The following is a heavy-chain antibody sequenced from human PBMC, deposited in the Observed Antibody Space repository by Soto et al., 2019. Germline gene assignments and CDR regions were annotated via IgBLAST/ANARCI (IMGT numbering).Heavy chain of an antibody. CDR3: ASGSGGYDYYYYYGMDV. CDR1: GGSISSYY. V-gene: IGHV4-59*01. J-gene: IGHJ6*02. D-gene: IGHD5-12*01. Sequence: SETLSLTCTVSGGSISSYYWSWIRQPPGKGLEWIGYIYYSGSTNYNPSLKSRVTISVDTSKNQFSLKLSSVTAADTAVYYCASGSGGYDYYYYYGMDVWGQGTTVTVSS. CDR2: IYYSGST.